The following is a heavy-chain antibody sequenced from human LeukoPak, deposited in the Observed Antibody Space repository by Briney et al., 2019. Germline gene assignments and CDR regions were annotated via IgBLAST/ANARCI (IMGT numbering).Heavy chain of an antibody. CDR2: IKSKTDGGTT. CDR1: GFTFSNAW. Sequence: PGWSLRLSCAASGFTFSNAWMTWVRQAPGKGLEWVGRIKSKTDGGTTDYAAPVKGRFTISRDDSKNTLSLQMSSLKTEDTAVYYCTTDFYGGNLDYWGQGTLVTVSS. V-gene: IGHV3-15*01. J-gene: IGHJ4*02. D-gene: IGHD4-23*01. CDR3: TTDFYGGNLDY.